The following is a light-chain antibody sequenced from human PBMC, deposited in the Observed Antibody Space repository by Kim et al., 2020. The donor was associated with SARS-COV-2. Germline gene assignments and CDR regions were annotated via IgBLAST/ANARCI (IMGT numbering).Light chain of an antibody. Sequence: DIQMTQSPSSLAASVGDRVTIACRASQSISTYLNWYQQKPGEAPKLLIYAASTLQSGVPSRFSGSGSGTDFTLTISSLQPEDFATYYCQQSHTTPLLTFGGGTKVDIK. J-gene: IGKJ4*01. CDR1: QSISTY. CDR2: AAS. V-gene: IGKV1-39*01. CDR3: QQSHTTPLLT.